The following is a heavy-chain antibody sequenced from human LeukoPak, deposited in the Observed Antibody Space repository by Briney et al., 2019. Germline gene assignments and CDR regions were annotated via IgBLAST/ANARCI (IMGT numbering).Heavy chain of an antibody. CDR3: ARRRGREIYFDY. D-gene: IGHD3-10*01. V-gene: IGHV3-11*01. CDR1: GFTFSDYY. J-gene: IGHJ4*02. CDR2: ISSSGTTI. Sequence: GGSLRLSCAASGFTFSDYYMSWIRQAPGKGLEWVSYISSSGTTIYYADSVKGRFAISRDNAKNSLYLQMNSLRAEDTAVYYCARRRGREIYFDYWGQGTLVTVSS.